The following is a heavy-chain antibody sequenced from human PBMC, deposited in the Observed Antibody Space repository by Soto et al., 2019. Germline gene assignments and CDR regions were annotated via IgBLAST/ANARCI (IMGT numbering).Heavy chain of an antibody. CDR1: GYTFTSYG. CDR2: ISAYNGNT. CDR3: ARVSTVAGRYYYYGMDV. J-gene: IGHJ6*02. D-gene: IGHD4-17*01. Sequence: ASVKVSCKASGYTFTSYGISWVRQAPGQGLEWMGWISAYNGNTNYAQKLQGRVTMTTDTSTSTAYVELRSLRSDDTAVYYCARVSTVAGRYYYYGMDVWGQGTTVTVSS. V-gene: IGHV1-18*01.